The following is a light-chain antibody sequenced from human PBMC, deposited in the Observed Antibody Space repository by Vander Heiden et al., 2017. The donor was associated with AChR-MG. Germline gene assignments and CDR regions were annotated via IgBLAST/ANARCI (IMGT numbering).Light chain of an antibody. CDR2: AAS. CDR3: QQANSFPPD. V-gene: IGKV1-12*01. Sequence: DIQMTQSPSSVSASVGARVTITCRASQGMNNWLAWYQQKPGKAPNLLIYAASSLQSGVPSRFSGNGSGTNFTLTISSLQPEDFATYYCQQANSFPPDFGGGTKVEIK. J-gene: IGKJ4*01. CDR1: QGMNNW.